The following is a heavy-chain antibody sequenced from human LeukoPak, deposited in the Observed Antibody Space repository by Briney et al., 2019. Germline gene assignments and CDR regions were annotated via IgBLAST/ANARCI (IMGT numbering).Heavy chain of an antibody. CDR1: GYTFTSYG. CDR3: AISYYDSSGYYYGPYFDY. CDR2: ISAYNGNT. V-gene: IGHV1-18*01. Sequence: ASVKVSCKASGYTFTSYGISWVRQAPGQGVEWMGWISAYNGNTNYAQKLQGRVTMTTDTSTSTAYMELRSLRSDDTAVYYCAISYYDSSGYYYGPYFDYWGQGTLVTVSS. D-gene: IGHD3-22*01. J-gene: IGHJ4*02.